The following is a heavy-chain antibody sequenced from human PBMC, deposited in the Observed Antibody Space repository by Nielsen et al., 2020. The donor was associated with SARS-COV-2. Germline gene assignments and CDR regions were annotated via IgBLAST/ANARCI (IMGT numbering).Heavy chain of an antibody. CDR1: HNTFPSYG. J-gene: IGHJ6*02. Sequence: ASVKVSCKASHNTFPSYGISWVRQAPGQGLEWMGWISTYNGNTNYAQKLQGRVIMTTDTSTSTVYMELRSLRSDDTAVYYCAREETVSGLRGYYYYGMDVWGQGTTVTVSS. D-gene: IGHD6-19*01. CDR2: ISTYNGNT. V-gene: IGHV1-18*01. CDR3: AREETVSGLRGYYYYGMDV.